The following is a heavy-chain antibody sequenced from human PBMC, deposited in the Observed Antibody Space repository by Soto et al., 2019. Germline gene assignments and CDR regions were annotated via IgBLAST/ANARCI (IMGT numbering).Heavy chain of an antibody. CDR1: GFSFSVSP. Sequence: PVGSLSLSCAASGFSFSVSPMHWVRQAPGKGPEWVALISNDGTKKFYADSVKGRFSISRDNSKSTLYLQVDSLRPEDSAVYYCARDPKTSGGQNWAFNYFDSWGQGTLVTAPQ. CDR2: ISNDGTKK. J-gene: IGHJ4*02. D-gene: IGHD7-27*01. V-gene: IGHV3-30-3*01. CDR3: ARDPKTSGGQNWAFNYFDS.